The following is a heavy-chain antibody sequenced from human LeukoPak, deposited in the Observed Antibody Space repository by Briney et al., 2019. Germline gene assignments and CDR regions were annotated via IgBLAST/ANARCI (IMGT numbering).Heavy chain of an antibody. CDR3: ARSSLDSSGYYNWFDP. Sequence: SETLSLTCTVSGGSVFSGSHYWSWIRQPPGKGLEWIGYISHTGSTNYNPPLKSRVTMLIDTSKNQFSLRLSSVTAADTAVYYCARSSLDSSGYYNWFDPWGQGTLVTVSS. CDR1: GGSVFSGSHY. D-gene: IGHD3-22*01. J-gene: IGHJ5*02. V-gene: IGHV4-61*01. CDR2: ISHTGST.